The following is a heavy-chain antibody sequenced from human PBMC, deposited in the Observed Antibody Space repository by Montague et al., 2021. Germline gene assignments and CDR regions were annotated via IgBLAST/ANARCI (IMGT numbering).Heavy chain of an antibody. J-gene: IGHJ5*02. D-gene: IGHD3-10*01. CDR3: AKQDYFVSGTPYKGFDP. Sequence: SETLSLTCTVSSGSIFHAHWSWVRQPPGKGLEWLGSMFYGGATSNNPSLKSRVTTSIDTSTNQFSLKLSFVTAADTAVYYCAKQDYFVSGTPYKGFDPWGQGILVTVSS. CDR1: SGSIFHAH. V-gene: IGHV4-59*08. CDR2: MFYGGAT.